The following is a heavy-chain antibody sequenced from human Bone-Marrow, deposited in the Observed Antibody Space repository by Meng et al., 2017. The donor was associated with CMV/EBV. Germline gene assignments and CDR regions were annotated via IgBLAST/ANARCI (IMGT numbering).Heavy chain of an antibody. J-gene: IGHJ4*02. CDR3: ARAGVMAISAFIYYFDY. CDR2: ISWNSGSI. D-gene: IGHD3-16*01. CDR1: GFPFDDYA. Sequence: LPLTCAASGFPFDDYAMHWVRQAPGKGLEWVSGISWNSGSIGYADSVKGRFTISRDNAKNSLYLQMNSLRAEDTAVYYCARAGVMAISAFIYYFDYWGQGTLVTVPS. V-gene: IGHV3-9*01.